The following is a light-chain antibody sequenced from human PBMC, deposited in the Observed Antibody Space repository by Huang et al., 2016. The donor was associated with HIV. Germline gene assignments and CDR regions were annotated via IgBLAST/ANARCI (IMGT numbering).Light chain of an antibody. CDR2: GAS. Sequence: IQLTQFPSSLSASVGDRVMITCRASQDINSNLAWYQQKPGKAPKLLIYGASTLQSGVPSRFSGSGSGTVFILTINNLQPEEFATYCCQQCNNFFFGPGTKVDVK. J-gene: IGKJ3*01. CDR1: QDINSN. V-gene: IGKV1-9*01. CDR3: QQCNNFF.